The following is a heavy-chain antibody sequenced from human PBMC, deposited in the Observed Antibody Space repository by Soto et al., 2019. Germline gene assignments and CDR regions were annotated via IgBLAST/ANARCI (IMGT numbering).Heavy chain of an antibody. CDR2: IYWNDDK. D-gene: IGHD3-3*01. J-gene: IGHJ5*02. V-gene: IGHV2-5*01. CDR3: AHRSTLRSFWSFDP. CDR1: GFSLSTSGVG. Sequence: SGPTLVKPTQTLTLTCTFSGFSLSTSGVGVGWIRQPPGKALEWLALIYWNDDKRYSPSLKSRLTITKDTSKNQVVLTMTNMDPVDTATYYCAHRSTLRSFWSFDPWGQGTLVTVSS.